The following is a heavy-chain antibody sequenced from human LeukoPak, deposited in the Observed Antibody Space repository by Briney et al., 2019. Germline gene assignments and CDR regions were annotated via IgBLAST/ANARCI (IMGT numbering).Heavy chain of an antibody. CDR1: GFTVSSND. J-gene: IGHJ5*02. CDR3: ARGADGVSSNSRGWFDP. Sequence: GGSLRLSCAASGFTVSSNDMSWVRQAPGKGLECISVIYSGGSTDYADSVRGRFTISRDNAKNSLYLQMNSLRAEDTAVYSCARGADGVSSNSRGWFDPWGQGTLVTVSS. V-gene: IGHV3-53*01. CDR2: IYSGGST. D-gene: IGHD2-15*01.